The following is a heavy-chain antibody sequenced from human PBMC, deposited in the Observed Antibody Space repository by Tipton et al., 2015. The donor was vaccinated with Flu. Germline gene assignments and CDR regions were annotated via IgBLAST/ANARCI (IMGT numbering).Heavy chain of an antibody. CDR2: IYTSGST. J-gene: IGHJ4*02. D-gene: IGHD2-15*01. CDR3: ARDRSICSGGSCPYYFDY. CDR1: GGSISSYY. Sequence: TLSLTCTVSGGSISSYYWSWIRQPAGKGLEWIGRIYTSGSTNYNPSLKSRVTMSVDTSKNQFSPKLSSVTAADTAVYYCARDRSICSGGSCPYYFDYWGQGTLVTVSS. V-gene: IGHV4-4*07.